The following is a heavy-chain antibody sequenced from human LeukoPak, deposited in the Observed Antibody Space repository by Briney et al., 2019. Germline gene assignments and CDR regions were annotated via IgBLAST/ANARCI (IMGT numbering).Heavy chain of an antibody. V-gene: IGHV3-23*01. CDR2: ISGSGGST. CDR1: GLTFSSCA. Sequence: PGGSLRLSCAASGLTFSSCAMSWVRQAPGKGLEWVSAISGSGGSTYYADSVKGRFTISRDNSKNTLYLQMNSLRAEDTAVYYCAKDLRSSSWYSSNWFDPWGQGTLVTVSS. J-gene: IGHJ5*02. D-gene: IGHD6-13*01. CDR3: AKDLRSSSWYSSNWFDP.